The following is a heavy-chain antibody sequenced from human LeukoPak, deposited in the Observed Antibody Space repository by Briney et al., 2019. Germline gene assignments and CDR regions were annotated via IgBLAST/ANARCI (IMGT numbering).Heavy chain of an antibody. CDR2: IRYDGSNK. D-gene: IGHD4-23*01. J-gene: IGHJ4*02. Sequence: GGSLRLSCAASGFTFSSYGMHWVRQAPGKGLEWVAFIRYDGSNKYYADSVKGRFTISRDNSKNTLYLQMDSLRAEDTAVYYCARRAGGYSHPYDYWGQGILVTVSS. V-gene: IGHV3-30*02. CDR1: GFTFSSYG. CDR3: ARRAGGYSHPYDY.